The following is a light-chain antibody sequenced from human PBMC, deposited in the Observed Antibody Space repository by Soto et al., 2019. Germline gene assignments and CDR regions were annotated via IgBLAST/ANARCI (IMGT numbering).Light chain of an antibody. CDR3: QQYNNWPRT. Sequence: EIMMTQSPATLSVSPGETATLSCRASQTISSNLVWYQQKPGRAPRLLISGASTRATGIPARFSGSGSGTEFTLTISSLQSEDFAVYYCQQYNNWPRTFGQGTKVDTK. V-gene: IGKV3-15*01. CDR2: GAS. J-gene: IGKJ1*01. CDR1: QTISSN.